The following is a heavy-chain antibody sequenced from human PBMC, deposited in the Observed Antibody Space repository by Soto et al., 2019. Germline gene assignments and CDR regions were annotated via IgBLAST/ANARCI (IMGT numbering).Heavy chain of an antibody. V-gene: IGHV1-3*01. CDR1: GYTFTSYA. CDR3: ARTLYYYGSGSYYRYLDYYYYGMDV. D-gene: IGHD3-10*01. CDR2: INAGNGNT. J-gene: IGHJ6*02. Sequence: ASVKVSFKASGYTFTSYAMHWLRQAPGQRLEWMGWINAGNGNTKYSQKFQGRVTITRDTSASTAYMELSSLRSEDTAVYYCARTLYYYGSGSYYRYLDYYYYGMDVWGQGTTVTV.